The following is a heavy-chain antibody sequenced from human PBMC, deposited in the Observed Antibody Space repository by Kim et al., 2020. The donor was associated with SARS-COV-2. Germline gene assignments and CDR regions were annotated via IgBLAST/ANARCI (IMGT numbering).Heavy chain of an antibody. Sequence: GGSLRLSCAASGFTFSSYGMHWVRQAPGKGLEWVAVISYDGSNKYYADSVKGRFTISRDNSKNTLYLQMNSLRAEDTAVYYCAKGSGEYGDYGWPEDYWGQGTLVTVSS. CDR2: ISYDGSNK. D-gene: IGHD4-17*01. J-gene: IGHJ4*02. CDR1: GFTFSSYG. CDR3: AKGSGEYGDYGWPEDY. V-gene: IGHV3-30*18.